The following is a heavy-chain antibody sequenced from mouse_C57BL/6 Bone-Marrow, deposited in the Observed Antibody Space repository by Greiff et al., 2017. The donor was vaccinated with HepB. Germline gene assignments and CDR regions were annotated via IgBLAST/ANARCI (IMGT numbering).Heavy chain of an antibody. Sequence: EVKLVESGTVLARPGASVKMSCKTSGYTFTSYWMHWVKQRPGQGLEWIGAIYPGNSDTSYNQKFKGKAKLTAVTSASTAYMELSSLTNEDSAVYYCTRCYYGSSLYYFDYWGQGTTLTVSS. CDR1: GYTFTSYW. J-gene: IGHJ2*01. V-gene: IGHV1-5*01. D-gene: IGHD1-1*01. CDR2: IYPGNSDT. CDR3: TRCYYGSSLYYFDY.